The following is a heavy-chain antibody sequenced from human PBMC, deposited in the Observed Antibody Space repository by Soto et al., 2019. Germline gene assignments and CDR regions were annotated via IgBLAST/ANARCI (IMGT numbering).Heavy chain of an antibody. J-gene: IGHJ4*02. CDR2: INESGST. V-gene: IGHV4-34*01. CDR3: ARGSGIVALPGELEDVKYDY. Sequence: QVQLQQWGAGLVKPSETLSLSCAVYGRSFSGHSWPWIRQPPGKGLEWIGEINESGSTYYNPSLKSRVTISTDTSKNQFSLKLSSVSAADTAAYFCARGSGIVALPGELEDVKYDYWGQGTLVNVSS. CDR1: GRSFSGHS. D-gene: IGHD1-1*01.